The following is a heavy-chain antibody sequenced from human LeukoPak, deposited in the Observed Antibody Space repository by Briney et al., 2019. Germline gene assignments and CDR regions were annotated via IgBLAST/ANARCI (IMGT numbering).Heavy chain of an antibody. V-gene: IGHV4-59*01. Sequence: SETLSRTCTVSGGSISSYYWSWIRQPPGKGLEWIGYIYYSGSTNYNPSLKSRVTISVDTSKNQFSLKLSSVTAADTAIYYCARTYYYGSGRYFDYWGQGTLVTVSS. J-gene: IGHJ4*02. CDR3: ARTYYYGSGRYFDY. D-gene: IGHD3-10*01. CDR2: IYYSGST. CDR1: GGSISSYY.